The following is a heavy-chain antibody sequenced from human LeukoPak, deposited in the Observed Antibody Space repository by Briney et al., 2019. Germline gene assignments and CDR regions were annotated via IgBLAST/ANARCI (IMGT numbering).Heavy chain of an antibody. J-gene: IGHJ4*02. D-gene: IGHD6-6*01. CDR3: AREFSPWDITSSLGY. CDR1: GFTVSSNY. Sequence: GGSLRLSCAASGFTVSSNYMSWVRQAPGKGLEWVSVIYSGGSTYYADSVKGRYTISRDNSKNTLFLQMNSLRAEDTAVYYCAREFSPWDITSSLGYWGQGTLVTVSS. V-gene: IGHV3-66*01. CDR2: IYSGGST.